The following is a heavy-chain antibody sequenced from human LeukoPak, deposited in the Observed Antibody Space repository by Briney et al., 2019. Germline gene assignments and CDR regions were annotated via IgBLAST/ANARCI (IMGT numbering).Heavy chain of an antibody. CDR3: AREWGEWLRFPYNWFDP. D-gene: IGHD5-12*01. J-gene: IGHJ5*02. CDR1: GGSISSYY. CDR2: IYTSGST. Sequence: SETLSLTCTVSGGSISSYYWSWIRQPAGKGLEWIGRIYTSGSTNYNPSLKSRVTMSVDTSKNQFSLKLSSVTAADTAVYYCAREWGEWLRFPYNWFDPWGQGTLVTVSS. V-gene: IGHV4-4*07.